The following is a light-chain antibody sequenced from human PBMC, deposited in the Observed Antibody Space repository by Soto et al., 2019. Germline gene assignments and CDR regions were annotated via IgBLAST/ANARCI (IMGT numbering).Light chain of an antibody. CDR2: GTS. V-gene: IGKV3-15*01. CDR3: QQYDSWPPLFT. J-gene: IGKJ3*01. Sequence: EIIMTQSPATLSVSPGERATLSCRASQSVSSNLAWYRQRPGQAPRLLIYGTSTRATGIPDRFSGSGSGIEFTLTISSLQSEDFAVYYCQQYDSWPPLFTFGPGTKVDLK. CDR1: QSVSSN.